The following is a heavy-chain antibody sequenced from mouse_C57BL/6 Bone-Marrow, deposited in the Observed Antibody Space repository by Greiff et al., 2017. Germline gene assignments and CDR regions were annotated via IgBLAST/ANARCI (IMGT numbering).Heavy chain of an antibody. D-gene: IGHD2-1*01. CDR2: INPNNGGT. J-gene: IGHJ3*01. CDR1: GYTFTDYY. Sequence: EVQLQQSGPELVKPGASVKISCKASGYTFTDYYMNWVKQSHGKSLEWIGDINPNNGGTSYNQKFTGKATLTGDKSSSTAYMELRSLTSEDSAVYYCAREDYGNSWFAYWGQGTLVTVSA. CDR3: AREDYGNSWFAY. V-gene: IGHV1-26*01.